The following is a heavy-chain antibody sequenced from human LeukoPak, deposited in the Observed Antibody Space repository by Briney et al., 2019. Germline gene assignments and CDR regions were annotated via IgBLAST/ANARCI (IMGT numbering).Heavy chain of an antibody. Sequence: SGPTLVNPTQTLTLTCTLSGFSLSTSGMCVSWIRQPPGKALEWLALIDGDDDKYYSTSLKTRLTISKDTSKNQVVLTMTNMDPGDTAPYDCARSIVGATILDYWGQGTLVTVSS. J-gene: IGHJ4*02. CDR1: GFSLSTSGMC. D-gene: IGHD1-26*01. CDR3: ARSIVGATILDY. V-gene: IGHV2-70*01. CDR2: IDGDDDK.